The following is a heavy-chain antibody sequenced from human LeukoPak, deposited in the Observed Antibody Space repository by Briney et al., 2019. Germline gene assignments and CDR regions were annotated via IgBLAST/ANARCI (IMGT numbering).Heavy chain of an antibody. CDR2: INHSGST. J-gene: IGHJ4*02. V-gene: IGHV4-34*01. CDR3: ARGPLSFSVAVNRFDY. Sequence: SETLSLTCAVYGGSFSGYYWSWIRQPPGKGLEWIGEINHSGSTNCNPSLKSRVTISVDTSKNQFSLKLSSVTAADTAVYYCARGPLSFSVAVNRFDYWGQGTLVTVSS. D-gene: IGHD6-19*01. CDR1: GGSFSGYY.